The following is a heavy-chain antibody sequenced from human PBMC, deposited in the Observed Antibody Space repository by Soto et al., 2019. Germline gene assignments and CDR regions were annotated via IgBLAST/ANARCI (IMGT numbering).Heavy chain of an antibody. CDR3: ARGRITMIVVVIESAFDI. Sequence: KPSETLSLTCTVSGGSISSSSYYWGWIRQPPGKGLEWIGSIYYSGSTYYNPSLKSRVTISVDTSKNQFSLKLSSVTAADTAVYYCARGRITMIVVVIESAFDIWGQGTMVTVS. CDR1: GGSISSSSYY. CDR2: IYYSGST. D-gene: IGHD3-22*01. J-gene: IGHJ3*02. V-gene: IGHV4-39*01.